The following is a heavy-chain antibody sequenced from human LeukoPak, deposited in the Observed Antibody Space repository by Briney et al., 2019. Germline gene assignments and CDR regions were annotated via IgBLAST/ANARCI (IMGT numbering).Heavy chain of an antibody. D-gene: IGHD4-11*01. CDR1: GDSISSGDYY. CDR2: IYYSGTT. J-gene: IGHJ4*02. CDR3: ATYMTRDQYLDY. V-gene: IGHV4-30-4*08. Sequence: SQTLSLTCTVSGDSISSGDYYWSWVRQPPGKGLEWIGFIYYSGTTYYNPSLKSRITISIDTSKNQFSLKLSSVTAAGTAVYYCATYMTRDQYLDYWGQGTLVTVSS.